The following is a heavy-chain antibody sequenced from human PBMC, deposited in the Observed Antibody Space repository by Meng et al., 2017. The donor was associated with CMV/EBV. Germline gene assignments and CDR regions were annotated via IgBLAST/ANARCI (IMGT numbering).Heavy chain of an antibody. CDR3: ARGGDVLLWFGEFHLDY. D-gene: IGHD3-10*01. V-gene: IGHV3-74*01. CDR1: TFSSYW. Sequence: TFSSYWMDWVRQATGKGLVWVTRINSEGRSKSNAEYEKGRFTIYRDNAKNTLYLQMNSLRAEDTAVYYCARGGDVLLWFGEFHLDYWGQGTLVTVSS. J-gene: IGHJ4*02. CDR2: INSEGRSK.